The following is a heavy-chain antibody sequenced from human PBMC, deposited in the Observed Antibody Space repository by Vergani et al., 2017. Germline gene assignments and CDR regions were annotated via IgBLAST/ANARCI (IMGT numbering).Heavy chain of an antibody. CDR1: GFTFSIYA. D-gene: IGHD6-13*01. Sequence: EGQLLESGGGLVQPGGSLRLSCAASGFTFSIYAMSWVRQAPGKGLEWVSAIRGSGGSTYYADSVKGRFTISRDNSKNTLYLQMNSLRDEDTAVYYCARGSSKRNYYYYMDVWGKGTTVTVSS. V-gene: IGHV3-23*01. J-gene: IGHJ6*03. CDR2: IRGSGGST. CDR3: ARGSSKRNYYYYMDV.